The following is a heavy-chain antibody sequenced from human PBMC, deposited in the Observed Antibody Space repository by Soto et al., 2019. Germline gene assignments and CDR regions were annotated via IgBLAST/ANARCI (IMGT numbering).Heavy chain of an antibody. V-gene: IGHV4-34*01. J-gene: IGHJ4*02. Sequence: SETLSLTCAVYGGSFSGYYWSWIRQPPGKGLEWIGEINHSGSTNYNPSLKSRVTISVDTSKNQFSLKLSSVTAADTAVYYCARGKTVTPGYFDYWGQGTLVTVSS. CDR2: INHSGST. D-gene: IGHD4-4*01. CDR1: GGSFSGYY. CDR3: ARGKTVTPGYFDY.